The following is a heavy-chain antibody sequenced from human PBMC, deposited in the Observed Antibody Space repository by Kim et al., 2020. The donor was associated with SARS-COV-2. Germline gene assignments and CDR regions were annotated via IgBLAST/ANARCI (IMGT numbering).Heavy chain of an antibody. V-gene: IGHV3-73*01. J-gene: IGHJ1*01. Sequence: AYAASVKGRFTIARDDSKNTAYLQMNSLKTEDTAVYYCTRQPPLLPLFQHWGQGTLVTVSS. CDR3: TRQPPLLPLFQH. D-gene: IGHD3-22*01.